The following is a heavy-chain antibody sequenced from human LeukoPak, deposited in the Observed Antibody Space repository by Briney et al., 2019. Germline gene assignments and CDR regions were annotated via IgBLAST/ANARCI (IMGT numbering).Heavy chain of an antibody. Sequence: SETLSLTCTVSGGFISSYYWSWIRQPPGKGLEWIGYIYYSGSTNYNPSLKSRVTISVDTSKNQFSLKLSSVTAADTAVYYCARGPQWYAAGYYMDVWGKGTTVTVSS. CDR2: IYYSGST. CDR3: ARGPQWYAAGYYMDV. J-gene: IGHJ6*03. CDR1: GGFISSYY. V-gene: IGHV4-59*01. D-gene: IGHD2-15*01.